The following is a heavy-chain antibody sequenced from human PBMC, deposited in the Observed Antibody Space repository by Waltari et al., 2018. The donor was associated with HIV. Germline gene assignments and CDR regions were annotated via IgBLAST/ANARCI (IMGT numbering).Heavy chain of an antibody. D-gene: IGHD2-15*01. J-gene: IGHJ5*02. Sequence: QVQLQESGPGLVKPSETLSLTCPVSGGSISSYYWSWIRQPPGKGLELIGYIYYSGSTNYNPSLKSRVTISVDTSKNQFSLKLSSVTAADTAVYYCAREKGVYCSGGSCQGWFDPWGQGTLVTVSS. V-gene: IGHV4-59*01. CDR2: IYYSGST. CDR3: AREKGVYCSGGSCQGWFDP. CDR1: GGSISSYY.